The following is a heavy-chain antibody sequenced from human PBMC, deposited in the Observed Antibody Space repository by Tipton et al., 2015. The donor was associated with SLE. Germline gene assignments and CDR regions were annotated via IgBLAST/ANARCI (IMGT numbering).Heavy chain of an antibody. V-gene: IGHV3-15*01. CDR2: IKSKTDGGTT. CDR3: NTDDPPVATGPVRYFDL. J-gene: IGHJ2*01. Sequence: QLVQSGGGLVKPGGSLRLSCAASGFSFSNAWMSWVRQAPGKGLEWVGRIKSKTDGGTTDYAAPVKGRFTISRDDSKNTLYLQMNSLKTEDTAVYYCNTDDPPVATGPVRYFDLWGRGTLVTVSS. D-gene: IGHD4-17*01. CDR1: GFSFSNAW.